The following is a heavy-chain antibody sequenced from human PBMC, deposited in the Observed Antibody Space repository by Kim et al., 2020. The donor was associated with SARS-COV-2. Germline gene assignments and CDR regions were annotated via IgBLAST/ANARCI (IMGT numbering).Heavy chain of an antibody. CDR2: IYPGDSDT. Sequence: GESLKISCKGSGYSFTSYWIGWVRQMPGKGLEWMGIIYPGDSDTRYSPSFQGQVTISADKSISTAYLQWSSLKASDTTMYYCARPYCSGGSCYGGNYYFDYWGQGTLVTVSS. J-gene: IGHJ4*02. V-gene: IGHV5-51*01. D-gene: IGHD2-15*01. CDR1: GYSFTSYW. CDR3: ARPYCSGGSCYGGNYYFDY.